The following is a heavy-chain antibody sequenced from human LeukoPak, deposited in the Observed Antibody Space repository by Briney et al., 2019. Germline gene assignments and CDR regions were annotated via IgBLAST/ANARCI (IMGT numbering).Heavy chain of an antibody. CDR3: ARLWSGY. CDR2: ISDSGSST. CDR1: GFTFTAYA. J-gene: IGHJ4*02. D-gene: IGHD3-3*01. V-gene: IGHV3-23*01. Sequence: GGSLRLSCAASGFTFTAYAMTWVRQAPGKGLEWVSAISDSGSSTYYADSVKGRFTISRDNAKNSLYLQMNSLRAEDTAVYYCARLWSGYWGQGTLVTVSS.